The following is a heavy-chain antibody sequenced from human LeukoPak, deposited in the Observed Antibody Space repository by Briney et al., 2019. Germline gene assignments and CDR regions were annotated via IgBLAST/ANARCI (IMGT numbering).Heavy chain of an antibody. J-gene: IGHJ4*02. Sequence: GESLQISCRGSGYTFTSYWIGWVRQMPGKGLEWMGIIYPGDSDTRYSPSFQGQVTISADKSITTAYLQWSSLKASDTAMYYCARSGSCSGGSCYRHFEYWGQGALVTVSS. CDR2: IYPGDSDT. D-gene: IGHD2-15*01. CDR1: GYTFTSYW. V-gene: IGHV5-51*01. CDR3: ARSGSCSGGSCYRHFEY.